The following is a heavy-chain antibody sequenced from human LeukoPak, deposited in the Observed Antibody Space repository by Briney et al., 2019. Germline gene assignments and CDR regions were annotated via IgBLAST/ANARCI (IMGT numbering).Heavy chain of an antibody. CDR2: IYTSGST. D-gene: IGHD2-2*01. V-gene: IGHV4-4*07. J-gene: IGHJ6*03. Sequence: PSETLSLTCTVSGGSISSYYWSWIRQPAGKGLEWIGRIYTSGSTNYNPSLKSRVTISVDTSKNQFSLKLSSVTAADTAVYYCARVHFSSRGYSDYYYMDVWGKGTTVTVSS. CDR3: ARVHFSSRGYSDYYYMDV. CDR1: GGSISSYY.